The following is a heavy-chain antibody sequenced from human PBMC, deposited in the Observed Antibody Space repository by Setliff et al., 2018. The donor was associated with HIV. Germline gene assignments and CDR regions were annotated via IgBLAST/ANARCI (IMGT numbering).Heavy chain of an antibody. Sequence: SETLSLTCAVYTESLTRYDWAWIRQSPEKGLERIGEIDDSGSIIYNPSLQSRVTMSVDTSKNQFSLKVRSLTAADTGLYYCARVKSIKTTLVRLWPRFDLWGQGTQVTVSS. J-gene: IGHJ5*02. CDR1: TESLTRYD. V-gene: IGHV4-34*01. CDR2: IDDSGSI. CDR3: ARVKSIKTTLVRLWPRFDL. D-gene: IGHD3-10*01.